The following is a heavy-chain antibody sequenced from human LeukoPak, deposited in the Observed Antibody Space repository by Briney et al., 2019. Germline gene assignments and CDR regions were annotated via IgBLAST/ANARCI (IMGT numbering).Heavy chain of an antibody. Sequence: GGSLRLSCAASGFTFSSYAMSWVRQAPGKGLEWVSYISSSGSTIYYADSVKGRFTISRDNAKNSLYLQMNSLRAEDTAVYYCASHYDILTGSPTDWGQGTLVTVSS. J-gene: IGHJ4*02. D-gene: IGHD3-9*01. CDR2: ISSSGSTI. CDR1: GFTFSSYA. V-gene: IGHV3-48*04. CDR3: ASHYDILTGSPTD.